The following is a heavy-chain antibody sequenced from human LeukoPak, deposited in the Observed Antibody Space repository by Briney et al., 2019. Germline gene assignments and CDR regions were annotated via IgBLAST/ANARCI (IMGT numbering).Heavy chain of an antibody. V-gene: IGHV4-59*01. CDR3: ARVSSSGWYGY. CDR1: GGSISSFY. J-gene: IGHJ4*02. D-gene: IGHD6-19*01. CDR2: LYYSGST. Sequence: SETLSLTCNVSGGSISSFYWSWIRQPPGKGLEWIGYLYYSGSTSYNPSLKSRVTISVDTSKNQFSLKLSSVTAADTAVYYCARVSSSGWYGYWGQGTLVTVSS.